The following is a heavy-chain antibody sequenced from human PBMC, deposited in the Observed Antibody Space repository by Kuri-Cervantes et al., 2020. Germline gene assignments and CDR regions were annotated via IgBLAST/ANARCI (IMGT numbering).Heavy chain of an antibody. J-gene: IGHJ4*02. CDR3: ARLWLEWTFDY. CDR1: GGSISGNY. V-gene: IGHV4-4*08. CDR2: IYSSGST. D-gene: IGHD3-3*01. Sequence: SETLSLTCTISGGSISGNYWSWIRQPPGKGLEWIGHIYSSGSTSYNLSLKSRVTISVDTSKNQFSLKLSSVTAADTAVYYCARLWLEWTFDYWGQGTLVTVSS.